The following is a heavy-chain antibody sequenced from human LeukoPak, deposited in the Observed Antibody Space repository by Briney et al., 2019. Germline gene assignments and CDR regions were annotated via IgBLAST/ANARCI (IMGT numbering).Heavy chain of an antibody. CDR2: IYYSGST. CDR1: GGSISSSSYY. Sequence: PSETLSLTCTVSGGSISSSSYYWGWIRQPPGKGLEWIGSIYYSGSTNYNPSLKSRVTMSVDTSKNQFSLKLSSVTAADTAVYYCARHDSSSWTGNWFDPWGQGTLVTVSS. V-gene: IGHV4-39*07. CDR3: ARHDSSSWTGNWFDP. J-gene: IGHJ5*02. D-gene: IGHD6-13*01.